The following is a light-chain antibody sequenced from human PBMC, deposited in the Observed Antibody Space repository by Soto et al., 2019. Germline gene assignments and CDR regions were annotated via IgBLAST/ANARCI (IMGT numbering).Light chain of an antibody. V-gene: IGLV2-14*01. CDR1: SNDVGGCDY. CDR3: NSYTSRYTFV. CDR2: EVN. Sequence: QSVLTQPASVSGSPGQSITISCTGTSNDVGGCDYDSWYQQHPGKTPKPLIYEVNNRPSEVSNRFSGSKSGNTASLTISGLQPEDEADYYCNSYTSRYTFVLGTGTKVTVL. J-gene: IGLJ1*01.